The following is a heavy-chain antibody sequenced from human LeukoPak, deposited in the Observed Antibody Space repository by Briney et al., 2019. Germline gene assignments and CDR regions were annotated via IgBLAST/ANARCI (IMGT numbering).Heavy chain of an antibody. Sequence: PSETLSLTCAVYGGSFSGYYWSGIRQPPGKGLEWIGEINHSGSTNYNPSLKSRVTISVDTSKNQFSLKLSSVTAADTAVYYCAREPRFFYFDYWGQGTLVTVSS. J-gene: IGHJ4*02. CDR3: AREPRFFYFDY. V-gene: IGHV4-34*01. D-gene: IGHD3-10*01. CDR2: INHSGST. CDR1: GGSFSGYY.